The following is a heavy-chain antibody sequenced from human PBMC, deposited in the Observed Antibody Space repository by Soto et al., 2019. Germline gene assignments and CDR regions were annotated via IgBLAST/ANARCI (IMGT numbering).Heavy chain of an antibody. CDR1: GVPISNFY. Sequence: QVQLQESGPGLVKPSETLSLTCTVSGVPISNFYWSWIRQPPGNGLEWIGYIYYSGTTNFNPSLKSRVTISLDTSKNQLSLELRSVTAADTAIYYCARDLNLAVAGSLLNWFDPWGQGTLVTVSS. J-gene: IGHJ5*02. CDR3: ARDLNLAVAGSLLNWFDP. CDR2: IYYSGTT. D-gene: IGHD6-19*01. V-gene: IGHV4-59*01.